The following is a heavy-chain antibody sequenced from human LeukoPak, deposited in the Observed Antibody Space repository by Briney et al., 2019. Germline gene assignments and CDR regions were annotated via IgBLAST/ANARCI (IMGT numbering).Heavy chain of an antibody. J-gene: IGHJ4*02. D-gene: IGHD2-15*01. Sequence: ASVKVSCKASGYTFTSYYMHWVRQAPGQGLEWMGIINPSGGSTSYAQKFQGRVTMTRDMSTSTVYMELSSLRSEDTAVYYCARDLGYCSGGSCHRLYYFDYWGQGTLVTVSS. CDR3: ARDLGYCSGGSCHRLYYFDY. V-gene: IGHV1-46*01. CDR2: INPSGGST. CDR1: GYTFTSYY.